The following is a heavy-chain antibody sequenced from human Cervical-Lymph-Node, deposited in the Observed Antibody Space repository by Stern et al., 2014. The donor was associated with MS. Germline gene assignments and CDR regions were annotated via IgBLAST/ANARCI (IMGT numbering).Heavy chain of an antibody. D-gene: IGHD6-13*01. CDR1: GLTFSNYS. CDR2: TRTRSTYI. J-gene: IGHJ4*02. V-gene: IGHV3-21*01. CDR3: ALPPHRAAADTVVDY. Sequence: EEQLVESGGDPVKPGWSLRLSWEASGLTFSNYSMNWVRQAPGKGLEWDSYTRTRSTYIFVPDSVKGRFPISRNNARTSLYLQLNSLRVEDTAVYYCALPPHRAAADTVVDYWGQGSLVTVSS.